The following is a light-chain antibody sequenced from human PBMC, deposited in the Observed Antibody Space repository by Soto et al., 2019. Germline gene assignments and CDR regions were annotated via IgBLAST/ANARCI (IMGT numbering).Light chain of an antibody. Sequence: SVLTPPAPLSWSPGQSITISCTGTSSDGGGYNYVSWYQQHPGKAPKFMIYDVSNRPSGVSNRFSGSKSGNTASLTISGLQAEDEADYYCSSYTTSNTRQIVFGTG. V-gene: IGLV2-14*01. CDR2: DVS. CDR1: SSDGGGYNY. J-gene: IGLJ1*01. CDR3: SSYTTSNTRQIV.